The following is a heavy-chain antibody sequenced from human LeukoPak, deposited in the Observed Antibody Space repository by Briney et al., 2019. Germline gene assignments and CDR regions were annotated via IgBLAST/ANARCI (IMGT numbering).Heavy chain of an antibody. CDR3: ARATRFGYCSSTSCPYYYYYYMDV. Sequence: PGGSLRLSCAASGFTVSSNYMSWVRQAPGKGLEWVSVIYSGGSTYYADSVKGRFTISRDNAKNSLYLQMNSLRAEDTAVYYCARATRFGYCSSTSCPYYYYYYMDVWGKGTTVTVSS. V-gene: IGHV3-53*01. CDR2: IYSGGST. J-gene: IGHJ6*03. CDR1: GFTVSSNY. D-gene: IGHD2-2*01.